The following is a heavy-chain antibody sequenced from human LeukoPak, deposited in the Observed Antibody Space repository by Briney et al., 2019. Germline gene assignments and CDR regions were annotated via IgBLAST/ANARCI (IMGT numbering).Heavy chain of an antibody. J-gene: IGHJ4*02. CDR2: IKSKTDGGTT. CDR1: GLTFSNTW. CDR3: TTSYGSGSYY. Sequence: GGSLRLSCAASGLTFSNTWMNWVRQAPGKGLEWVGLIKSKTDGGTTDYAAPVKGRFTISRDDSKDTLYLQMNSLKTEDTAVYYCTTSYGSGSYYWGQGTLVTVSS. D-gene: IGHD3-10*01. V-gene: IGHV3-15*01.